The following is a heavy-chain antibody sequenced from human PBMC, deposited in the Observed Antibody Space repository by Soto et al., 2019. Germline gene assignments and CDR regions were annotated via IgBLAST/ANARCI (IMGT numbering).Heavy chain of an antibody. CDR3: ARGLYSGWHYFDY. V-gene: IGHV3-66*01. CDR1: GFTVSSNY. CDR2: IYSGGST. D-gene: IGHD5-12*01. J-gene: IGHJ4*02. Sequence: EVQLVESGGGLVQPGGSLRLSCAASGFTVSSNYMSWVRQAPGKGLEWVSVIYSGGSTYYADSVKGRFTISRDNSKNTPYLQMNRWRAGDTAVYYCARGLYSGWHYFDYWGQGTLVTVSS.